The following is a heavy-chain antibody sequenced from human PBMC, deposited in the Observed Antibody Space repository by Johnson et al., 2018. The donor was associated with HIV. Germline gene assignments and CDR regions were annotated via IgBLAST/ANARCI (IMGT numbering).Heavy chain of an antibody. Sequence: QVQLVESGGGVVQPGGSLRLSCAASGFTFSSYGMHWVRQAPGKGLEWVAYIPFHGNQQYYGDSVKGRFTISRDNSKNTLYLQMNSLRAEDTAVYYCAKETPSSGGTFDIWGQGTMVTVSS. V-gene: IGHV3-30*02. J-gene: IGHJ3*02. CDR1: GFTFSSYG. CDR3: AKETPSSGGTFDI. D-gene: IGHD6-25*01. CDR2: IPFHGNQQ.